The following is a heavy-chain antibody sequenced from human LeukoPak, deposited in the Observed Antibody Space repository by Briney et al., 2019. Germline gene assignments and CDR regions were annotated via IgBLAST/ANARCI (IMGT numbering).Heavy chain of an antibody. Sequence: PSETLSLTCSVWGRSISSYYWSWIRQPPGKGLEWIGYIYYSGSTTYNPSLKSRVTISVDTSKNQLSLKLSSVTAADTAVYYCAGHHPRNTVDFWGQGTLVTVSS. J-gene: IGHJ4*02. CDR2: IYYSGST. CDR1: GRSISSYY. D-gene: IGHD2/OR15-2a*01. V-gene: IGHV4-59*13. CDR3: AGHHPRNTVDF.